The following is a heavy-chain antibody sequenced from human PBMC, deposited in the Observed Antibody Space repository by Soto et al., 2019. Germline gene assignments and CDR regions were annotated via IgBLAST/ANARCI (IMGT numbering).Heavy chain of an antibody. CDR1: GFTFSSYG. CDR3: AKDENSSSRRRNWFDP. D-gene: IGHD6-13*01. Sequence: GGSLRLSCAASGFTFSSYGMHWVRQAPGKGLEWVAVISYDGSNKYYADSVKSRFTISRDNSKNTLYLQMNSLRAEDTAVYYCAKDENSSSRRRNWFDPWGQGTLVTVSS. J-gene: IGHJ5*02. CDR2: ISYDGSNK. V-gene: IGHV3-30*18.